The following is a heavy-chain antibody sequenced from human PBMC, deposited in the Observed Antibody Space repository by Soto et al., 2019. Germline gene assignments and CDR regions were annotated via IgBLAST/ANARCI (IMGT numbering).Heavy chain of an antibody. J-gene: IGHJ4*02. Sequence: SVKVSCKASGYTFTNFGISWVRQAPGQGLEWMGWISANNGNTNYAQKVQGRVTMTTDTPTSTAYMDLRSLRSDDTAVYYCARVQGDSSGYYYIDHWGQGPLVTVSS. CDR2: ISANNGNT. CDR1: GYTFTNFG. D-gene: IGHD3-22*01. CDR3: ARVQGDSSGYYYIDH. V-gene: IGHV1-18*01.